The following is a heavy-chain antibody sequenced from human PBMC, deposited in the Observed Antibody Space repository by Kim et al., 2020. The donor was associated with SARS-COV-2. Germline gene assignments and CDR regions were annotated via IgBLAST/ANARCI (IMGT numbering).Heavy chain of an antibody. D-gene: IGHD3-10*01. V-gene: IGHV3-30*18. CDR3: AKATKGSGSPDY. CDR2: ISYDGSNK. CDR1: GFTFSSYG. Sequence: GGSLRLSCAASGFTFSSYGMHWVRQAPGKGLEWVAVISYDGSNKYYADSVKGRFTISRDNSKNTLYLQMNSLRAEHTAVYYCAKATKGSGSPDYWGQGTLVTVSS. J-gene: IGHJ4*02.